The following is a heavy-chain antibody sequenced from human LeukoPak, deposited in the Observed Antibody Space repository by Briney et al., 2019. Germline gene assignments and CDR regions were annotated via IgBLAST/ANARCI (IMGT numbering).Heavy chain of an antibody. D-gene: IGHD2-2*03. Sequence: PGGALRLSCVASGFTFNNVWMSWVRQPPGKGLDGVGRIKIKAEGGTTDYAPRVKGRFNISRKDTKNTVYLQMKRLQNEATAVYYCAKDSTAGYCTPTRWYAGDFEHWGQGPLLTVPS. CDR3: AKDSTAGYCTPTRWYAGDFEH. J-gene: IGHJ4*02. V-gene: IGHV3-15*01. CDR2: IKIKAEGGTT. CDR1: GFTFNNVW.